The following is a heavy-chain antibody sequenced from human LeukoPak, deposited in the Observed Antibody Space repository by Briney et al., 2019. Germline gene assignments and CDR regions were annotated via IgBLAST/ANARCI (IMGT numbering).Heavy chain of an antibody. CDR2: TYYSGST. D-gene: IGHD3-10*01. J-gene: IGHJ4*02. V-gene: IGHV4-61*01. Sequence: SETLSLTCTVSSGSVSSGSYYWSWIRQPPGKGLEWIGYTYYSGSTDYNPSLKSRVTISVDTSKNQFSLKLSSVTAADTAVYYCARVSMVRGVIDYWGQGTLVTVSS. CDR3: ARVSMVRGVIDY. CDR1: SGSVSSGSYY.